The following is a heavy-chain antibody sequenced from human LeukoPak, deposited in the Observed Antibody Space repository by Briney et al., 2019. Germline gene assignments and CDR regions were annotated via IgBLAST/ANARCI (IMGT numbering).Heavy chain of an antibody. D-gene: IGHD3-22*01. J-gene: IGHJ4*02. CDR2: INPGDGRT. V-gene: IGHV1-46*01. CDR3: ARLRSSLHYYDTSGYFHY. CDR1: GYTFTTYY. Sequence: ASVKVSCKASGYTFTTYYMHWMRQAPGQGPEWMGMINPGDGRTTYARKFQGRVALTGNTATSTVYMELSGLSSQDTAVYYCARLRSSLHYYDTSGYFHYWGQGTLVTVSS.